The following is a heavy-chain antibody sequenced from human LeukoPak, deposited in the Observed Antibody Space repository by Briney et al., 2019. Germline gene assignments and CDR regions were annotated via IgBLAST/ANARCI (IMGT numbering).Heavy chain of an antibody. CDR2: ISAYNGNT. CDR1: GYTFTSYG. J-gene: IGHJ4*02. D-gene: IGHD4-17*01. Sequence: ASVKVSCKASGYTFTSYGISWVRQAPGQGLEWMGWISAYNGNTNYAQKLQGRVTMTTDTSTSTAYMELRSLRSDDTAVYYCARVNYYGDYQYYFDYWGQGTLVTVSS. CDR3: ARVNYYGDYQYYFDY. V-gene: IGHV1-18*01.